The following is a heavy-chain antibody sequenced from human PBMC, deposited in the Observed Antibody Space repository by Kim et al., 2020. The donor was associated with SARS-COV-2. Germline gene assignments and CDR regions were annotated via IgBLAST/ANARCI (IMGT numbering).Heavy chain of an antibody. V-gene: IGHV3-30*03. CDR3: ASSPTRSDGNNWFDT. CDR1: GFVFRSYH. CDR2: ISYDGRDT. D-gene: IGHD6-19*01. Sequence: GGSLRLSCTASGFVFRSYHLNWVRQAPGKGPEWVAFISYDGRDTSYGDSVKGRFTVSRDNSKHTLYLQMSSLRSEDTAVYSCASSPTRSDGNNWFDTLG. J-gene: IGHJ5*01.